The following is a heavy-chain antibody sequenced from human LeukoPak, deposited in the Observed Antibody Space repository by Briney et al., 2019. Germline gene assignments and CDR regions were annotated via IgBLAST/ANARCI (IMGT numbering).Heavy chain of an antibody. CDR2: IYPGATDPDI. J-gene: IGHJ3*02. CDR3: ARPPRSDDAFDI. V-gene: IGHV5-51*01. D-gene: IGHD3-10*01. Sequence: GESLKISCKGSGYRFTNYWIGWVRQMPGKGLEWMGIIYPGATDPDIRYSPSFQGQVTISADKSISTAYLQWSTLKASDTAMYYCARPPRSDDAFDIWGQGTMVTVSS. CDR1: GYRFTNYW.